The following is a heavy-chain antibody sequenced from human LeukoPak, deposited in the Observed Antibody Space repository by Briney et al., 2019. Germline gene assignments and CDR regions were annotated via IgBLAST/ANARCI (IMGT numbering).Heavy chain of an antibody. CDR1: GYTFTGYY. D-gene: IGHD6-6*01. V-gene: IGHV1-2*02. Sequence: GASVKVSCKASGYTFTGYYILWVRQAPGQGLEWMGWINPSSGGTKYAQKFQGRVTMTRDTSISSAYMELSGLRSDDTAVYYCARGEGIAARPTVDYWGQGTLVTVSS. CDR2: INPSSGGT. CDR3: ARGEGIAARPTVDY. J-gene: IGHJ4*02.